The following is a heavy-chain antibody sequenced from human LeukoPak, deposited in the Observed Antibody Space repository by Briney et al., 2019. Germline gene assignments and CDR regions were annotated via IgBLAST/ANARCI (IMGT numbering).Heavy chain of an antibody. Sequence: GGSLRLSCAASGFTFSNYGIHWVRQAPGKGLEWVAVIYYDGTNKYYADSVKGRFSISRDNSKNTLYLQMDSLRAEDTAVYYCAKSTCSDGTCSLYYFEYGGQGTLVTVSS. CDR1: GFTFSNYG. V-gene: IGHV3-33*06. D-gene: IGHD2-15*01. CDR3: AKSTCSDGTCSLYYFEY. CDR2: IYYDGTNK. J-gene: IGHJ4*02.